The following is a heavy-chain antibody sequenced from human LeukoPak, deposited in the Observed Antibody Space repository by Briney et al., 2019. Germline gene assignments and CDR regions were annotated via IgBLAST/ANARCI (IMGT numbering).Heavy chain of an antibody. CDR1: GFTFDDYA. Sequence: GRSLRLSCAASGFTFDDYAMHWVRHAPGKGLEWVSGISWNSGSIAYADSVKGRFTISRDNAKNSLYLQMNSLRAEDTALYYCAKEMATTPCFDYWGQGTLVTVSS. CDR2: ISWNSGSI. D-gene: IGHD5-24*01. J-gene: IGHJ4*02. CDR3: AKEMATTPCFDY. V-gene: IGHV3-9*01.